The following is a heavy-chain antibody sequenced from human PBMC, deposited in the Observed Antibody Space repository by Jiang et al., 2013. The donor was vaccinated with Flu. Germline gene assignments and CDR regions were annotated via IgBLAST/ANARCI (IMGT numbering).Heavy chain of an antibody. D-gene: IGHD3-22*01. CDR1: GFTFSSYG. CDR3: ARGYDSSGYDVYFDY. J-gene: IGHJ4*02. CDR2: IWYDGSNK. V-gene: IGHV3-33*01. Sequence: VQLVESGGGVVQPGRSLRLSCAASGFTFSSYGMHWVRQAPGKGLEWVAVIWYDGSNKYYADSVKGRFTISRDNSKNTLYLQMNSLRAEDTAVYYCARGYDSSGYDVYFDYWAREPWSPSP.